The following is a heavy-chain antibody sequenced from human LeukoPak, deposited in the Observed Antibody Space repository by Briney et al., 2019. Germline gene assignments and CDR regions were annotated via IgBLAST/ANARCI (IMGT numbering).Heavy chain of an antibody. Sequence: GGSLRLSCAASGFTFSSYSMNWVRQAPGKGLEWVSSIGSSSSYIYYADSVKGRFTISRDNAKNSLYLQMNSLRAEDTAVYYCARDSGYSPLYYYYYMDVWGKGTTVTVSS. J-gene: IGHJ6*03. D-gene: IGHD5-24*01. V-gene: IGHV3-21*01. CDR3: ARDSGYSPLYYYYYMDV. CDR2: IGSSSSYI. CDR1: GFTFSSYS.